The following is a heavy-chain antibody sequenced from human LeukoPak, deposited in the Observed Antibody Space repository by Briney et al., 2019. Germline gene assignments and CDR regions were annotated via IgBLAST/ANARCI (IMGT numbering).Heavy chain of an antibody. CDR2: INPNSGGT. Sequence: ASVRVSCKASGYTFTGYYMHWVRQAPGQGLEWMGWINPNSGGTNYAQKFQGRVTMTRDPSISTAYMELSRLRSDDTAVYYCASELHYCSSTSCPKWFDPWGQGTLVTVSS. CDR3: ASELHYCSSTSCPKWFDP. V-gene: IGHV1-2*02. J-gene: IGHJ5*02. D-gene: IGHD2-2*01. CDR1: GYTFTGYY.